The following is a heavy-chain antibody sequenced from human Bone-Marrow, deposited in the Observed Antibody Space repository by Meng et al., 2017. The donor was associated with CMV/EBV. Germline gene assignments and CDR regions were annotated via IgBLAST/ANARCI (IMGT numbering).Heavy chain of an antibody. Sequence: GGSLRLSCAASGFTFSSYWMSWVRQAPGKGLEWVANIKQDGSEKYYVDSVKGRFTISRDNAKNSLYLQMNSLRAEDTAVYYCARDLYCSSTSCYHYWGQGTLVTFYS. D-gene: IGHD2-2*01. CDR1: GFTFSSYW. V-gene: IGHV3-7*01. CDR3: ARDLYCSSTSCYHY. CDR2: IKQDGSEK. J-gene: IGHJ4*02.